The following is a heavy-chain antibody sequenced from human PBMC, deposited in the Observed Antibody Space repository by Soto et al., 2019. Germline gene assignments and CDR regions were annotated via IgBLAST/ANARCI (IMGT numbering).Heavy chain of an antibody. Sequence: GASVKVSCKASGYTFTSYYMHWVRQAPGQGLEWMGIINPSGGSTSYAQKFQGRVTMTRDTSTSTVYMELSSLRSEDTAVYYCARDRGDIVVVPAAGYYGMDVWGQGTTVTVS. D-gene: IGHD2-2*01. CDR3: ARDRGDIVVVPAAGYYGMDV. V-gene: IGHV1-46*01. J-gene: IGHJ6*02. CDR2: INPSGGST. CDR1: GYTFTSYY.